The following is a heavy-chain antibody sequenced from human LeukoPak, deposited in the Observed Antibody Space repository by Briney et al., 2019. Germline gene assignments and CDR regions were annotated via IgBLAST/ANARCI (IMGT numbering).Heavy chain of an antibody. Sequence: GGSLRLSCAASGFTFSSYGMTWVRQAPGKGLEWVSTISGSGGSTYYADSVKGRFTISRDNSKNTLYLQMNSLRAEDTAVYYCATEGREGFDFWGQGTLLTVSS. CDR1: GFTFSSYG. CDR2: ISGSGGST. J-gene: IGHJ4*02. D-gene: IGHD1-26*01. CDR3: ATEGREGFDF. V-gene: IGHV3-23*01.